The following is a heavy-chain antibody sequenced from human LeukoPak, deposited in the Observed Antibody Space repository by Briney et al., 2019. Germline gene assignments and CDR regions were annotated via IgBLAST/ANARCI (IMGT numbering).Heavy chain of an antibody. V-gene: IGHV3-23*01. D-gene: IGHD6-19*01. CDR3: ARDQQNGYSSGWSFDS. CDR2: ISGSGDST. Sequence: PGGSLRLSCAASGFTFSNYAMRWVRQAPGKGLEWVSGISGSGDSTYYADSVKGRFTISRDNSKNTLYLQMNSLRPEDTAVYYCARDQQNGYSSGWSFDSWGQGTLVTVSS. CDR1: GFTFSNYA. J-gene: IGHJ5*01.